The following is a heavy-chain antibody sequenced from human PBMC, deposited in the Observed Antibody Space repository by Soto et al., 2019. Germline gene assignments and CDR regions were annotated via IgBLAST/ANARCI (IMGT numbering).Heavy chain of an antibody. J-gene: IGHJ3*02. Sequence: SETLSLTCTVSGGSISSYYWSWIRQPPGKGLEWIGYIYYSGSTNYNPSLKSRVTISVDTSKNQFSLKLSSVTAADTAVYYCASAYETTMVRRYDAFDIWGQGTMVTVSS. CDR2: IYYSGST. V-gene: IGHV4-59*01. CDR1: GGSISSYY. CDR3: ASAYETTMVRRYDAFDI. D-gene: IGHD3-10*01.